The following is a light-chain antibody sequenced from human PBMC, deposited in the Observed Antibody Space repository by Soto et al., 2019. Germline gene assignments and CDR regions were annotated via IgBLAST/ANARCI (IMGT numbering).Light chain of an antibody. V-gene: IGLV1-44*01. J-gene: IGLJ1*01. Sequence: QSVLTQPPSASGTPGQRVTISCSGSSSNIGSKTVNWYQQLPGTAPKLLIYSNYQRPSGVPDRFSGSKSGTSASLAISGLQSEDEADYYCSAWDASLNGYVFGTGTKGHRP. CDR3: SAWDASLNGYV. CDR2: SNY. CDR1: SSNIGSKT.